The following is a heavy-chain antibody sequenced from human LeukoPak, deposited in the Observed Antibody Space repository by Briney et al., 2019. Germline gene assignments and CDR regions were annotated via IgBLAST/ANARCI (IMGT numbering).Heavy chain of an antibody. D-gene: IGHD4-17*01. CDR2: ISYGGST. CDR3: ARGLHEYGDLPLGY. CDR1: GDSIRSCY. Sequence: PSETLSLTGTFSGDSIRSCYWSWIRQPPGKGLEWIGYISYGGSTISDPSLKSRVTISLDTSKNQFSLRLTSVTAADTAVYYCARGLHEYGDLPLGYWGQGTLLTVSS. V-gene: IGHV4-59*01. J-gene: IGHJ4*02.